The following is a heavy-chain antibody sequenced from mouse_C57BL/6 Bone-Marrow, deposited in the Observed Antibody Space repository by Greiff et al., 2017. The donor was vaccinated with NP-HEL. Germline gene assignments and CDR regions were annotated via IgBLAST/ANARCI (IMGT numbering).Heavy chain of an antibody. CDR1: GYTFPSYG. J-gene: IGHJ3*01. D-gene: IGHD1-1*01. CDR3: AGYGCTWFAY. CDR2: IYPRSGNT. Sequence: VQLVESGAELARPWASVQLSCMASGYTFPSYGISWVKQRTGQGLEWIGEIYPRSGNTYYNEMFMGKATLIDDPSTSTGYMELHSLTSEDTAVYFCAGYGCTWFAYWGQGTLVTVSA. V-gene: IGHV1-81*01.